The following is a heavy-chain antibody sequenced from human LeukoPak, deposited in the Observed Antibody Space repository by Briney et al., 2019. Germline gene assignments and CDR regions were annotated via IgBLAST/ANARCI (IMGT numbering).Heavy chain of an antibody. D-gene: IGHD2-2*02. CDR2: INPSGGST. V-gene: IGHV1-46*01. Sequence: ASVKVSCKASGYTFTSYYMHWVRQAPGQGLEWMGIINPSGGSTSYAQKFQGRVTMTTDTSTSTAYMELRSLRSDDTAVYYCARVSGYCSSTSCYTGPYYYGMDVWGQGTTVTVSS. J-gene: IGHJ6*02. CDR1: GYTFTSYY. CDR3: ARVSGYCSSTSCYTGPYYYGMDV.